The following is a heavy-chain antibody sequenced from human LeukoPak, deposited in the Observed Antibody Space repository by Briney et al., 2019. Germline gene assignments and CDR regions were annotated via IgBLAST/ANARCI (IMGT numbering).Heavy chain of an antibody. CDR3: ARRDCSSTSCCRLGGLQH. V-gene: IGHV4-34*01. CDR2: INHSGST. D-gene: IGHD2-2*01. CDR1: GGSFSGYC. J-gene: IGHJ1*01. Sequence: SETLSLTCAVYGGSFSGYCWSWIRQPPGKGLEWIGEINHSGSTNYNPSLKSRVTISVDTSKNQFSLKLSSVTAADTAVYYCARRDCSSTSCCRLGGLQHWGQGTLVTVSS.